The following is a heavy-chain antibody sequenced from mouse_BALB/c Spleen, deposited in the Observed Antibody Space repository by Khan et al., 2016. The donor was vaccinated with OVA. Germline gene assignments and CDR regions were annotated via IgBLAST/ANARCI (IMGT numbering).Heavy chain of an antibody. D-gene: IGHD1-1*01. V-gene: IGHV1-42*01. CDR3: TRRGSTSWFAY. CDR2: IDPFNGGS. J-gene: IGHJ3*01. CDR1: GYSFTTYY. Sequence: VQLKQSGPELMKPGASVKISCRASGYSFTTYYIHWVKQSPGKTLEWIGDIDPFNGGSTYNQKFTAKATLTVAKSSSTAYMHLSSLTSKDSAVYDGTRRGSTSWFAYWGQGTLVTVSA.